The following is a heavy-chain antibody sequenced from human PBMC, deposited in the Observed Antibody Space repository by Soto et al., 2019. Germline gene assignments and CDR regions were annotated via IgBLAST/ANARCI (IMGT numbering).Heavy chain of an antibody. D-gene: IGHD4-17*01. CDR3: ARQGPTVTTPLDY. CDR2: IYYSGST. V-gene: IGHV4-39*01. Sequence: SETLSLTCTVSGGSISSSSYYWGWIRQPPGKGLEWIGSIYYSGSTYYNPSLKSRVTISVDTSKNQFSLKLSSVTAADTAVYYCARQGPTVTTPLDYWGQGTLVTVYS. J-gene: IGHJ4*02. CDR1: GGSISSSSYY.